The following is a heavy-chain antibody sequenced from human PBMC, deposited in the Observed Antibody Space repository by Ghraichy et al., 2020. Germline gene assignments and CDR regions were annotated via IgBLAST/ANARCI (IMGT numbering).Heavy chain of an antibody. CDR2: ISSSSSYI. J-gene: IGHJ4*02. CDR3: ARTRDYGDKRPLDY. Sequence: GGSLRLSCAASGFTFSSYSMNWVRQAPGKGLEWISSISSSSSYIYYADSVKGRFTISRDNAKNSLYLQMNSLRAEDTAVYYCARTRDYGDKRPLDYWGQGTLVTVSS. CDR1: GFTFSSYS. V-gene: IGHV3-21*01. D-gene: IGHD4-17*01.